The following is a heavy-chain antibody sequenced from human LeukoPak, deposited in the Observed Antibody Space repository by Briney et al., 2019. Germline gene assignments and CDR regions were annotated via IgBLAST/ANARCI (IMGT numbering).Heavy chain of an antibody. V-gene: IGHV5-51*01. D-gene: IGHD3-22*01. CDR2: ISPGGSTT. CDR1: GYSFTNYW. Sequence: GESLKISCQGSGYSFTNYWVGWVRQMPGKGLEWMGIISPGGSTTRYSPSFQGQVTISADKSISTAYLQWSSLKASDTAMYYCARRTYYYDSSALAPQYYFDYWGQGTLVTVSS. CDR3: ARRTYYYDSSALAPQYYFDY. J-gene: IGHJ4*02.